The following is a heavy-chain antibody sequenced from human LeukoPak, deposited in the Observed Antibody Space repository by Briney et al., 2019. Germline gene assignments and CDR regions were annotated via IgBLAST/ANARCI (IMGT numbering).Heavy chain of an antibody. Sequence: PGGSLRLSCAATGFTFNTCGMHWVRQAPGKGLEWLAVIPSDGSNKHYADSVKGRFTISRDNSKNSLYLQMNSLRAEDTAVYYCARGRGGISVAATSAFDIWGQGTMVTVSS. CDR3: ARGRGGISVAATSAFDI. CDR2: IPSDGSNK. J-gene: IGHJ3*02. V-gene: IGHV3-30*03. D-gene: IGHD6-19*01. CDR1: GFTFNTCG.